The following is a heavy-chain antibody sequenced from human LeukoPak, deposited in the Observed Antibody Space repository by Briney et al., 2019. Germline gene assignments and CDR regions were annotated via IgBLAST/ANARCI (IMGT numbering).Heavy chain of an antibody. CDR1: GFTVSSNY. CDR2: TYSGGST. D-gene: IGHD3-22*01. Sequence: GGSLRLSCAASGFTVSSNYMSWVRQAPGKGLEWVSVTYSGGSTYYADSVKGRFTISRDNSKNTLYLQMNSLRAEDTAVYYCARGDSSGYGAHWGQGTLVTVSS. J-gene: IGHJ4*02. CDR3: ARGDSSGYGAH. V-gene: IGHV3-66*01.